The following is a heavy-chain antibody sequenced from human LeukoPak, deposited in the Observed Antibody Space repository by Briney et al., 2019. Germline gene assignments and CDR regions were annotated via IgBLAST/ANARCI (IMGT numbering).Heavy chain of an antibody. Sequence: PGGSLRLSCAASGFTFSSYEMNWVRQAPGKGLEWVSYISSSGSTIYYSDSVKGRFTIFRDNAKNSLYLQMNSLRAEDTAVYYCARAYYDILTGYSLDYWGQGTLVTVSS. V-gene: IGHV3-48*03. CDR1: GFTFSSYE. J-gene: IGHJ4*02. CDR2: ISSSGSTI. D-gene: IGHD3-9*01. CDR3: ARAYYDILTGYSLDY.